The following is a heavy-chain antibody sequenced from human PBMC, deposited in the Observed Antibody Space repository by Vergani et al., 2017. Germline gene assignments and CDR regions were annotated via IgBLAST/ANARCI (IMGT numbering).Heavy chain of an antibody. CDR3: ARGTPRIAARPGNAFDI. CDR1: GYTFTSYY. Sequence: QVQLVQSGAEVKKPGASVKVSCKASGYTFTSYYMHWVRQAPGKGLEWMGIINPSGGSTSYAQKFQGRVTMTRDTSTGTGYMELSSLRSEDTAVDYCARGTPRIAARPGNAFDIWGQGTMVTVSS. V-gene: IGHV1-46*01. D-gene: IGHD6-6*01. J-gene: IGHJ3*02. CDR2: INPSGGST.